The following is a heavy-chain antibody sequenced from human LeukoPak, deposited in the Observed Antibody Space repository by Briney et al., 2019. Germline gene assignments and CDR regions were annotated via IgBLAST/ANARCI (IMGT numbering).Heavy chain of an antibody. D-gene: IGHD6-6*01. CDR3: ARRTDSGSWYFDL. CDR1: GGSISNYY. V-gene: IGHV4-59*01. CDR2: IYYSGST. Sequence: SETLSLTCTVFGGSISNYYWSWIRQPPGMGLEWIGNIYYSGSTNYNPSLKSRVTISVETSKNQFSLKLSSVTAADTAVYYCARRTDSGSWYFDLWGRGTLVTVSS. J-gene: IGHJ2*01.